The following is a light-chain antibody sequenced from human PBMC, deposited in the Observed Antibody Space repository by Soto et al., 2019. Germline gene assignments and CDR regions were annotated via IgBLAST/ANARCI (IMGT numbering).Light chain of an antibody. CDR2: DAS. CDR3: QHYTSLPIT. CDR1: QSVSSN. J-gene: IGKJ5*01. Sequence: EILLTQNRSTVRGAGGESGTLSSRASQSVSSNLAWHQQKPGQAPRILMYDASTRATGISARFSGSGSGPESTHACSRRQPEDSPVYSCQHYTSLPITFAQGTRLEIK. V-gene: IGKV3-15*01.